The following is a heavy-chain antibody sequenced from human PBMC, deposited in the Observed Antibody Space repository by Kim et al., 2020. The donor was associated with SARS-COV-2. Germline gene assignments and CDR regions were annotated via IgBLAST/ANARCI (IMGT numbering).Heavy chain of an antibody. V-gene: IGHV4-59*01. CDR2: TYYSGST. Sequence: SETLSLTCSVSGGPISSYSWSWIRQPPGKGLEWIGYTYYSGSTNYNPSLKSRVTISVDTSKNQFPLKLSSVTAADTAVYYCARDHIGYCTSTSCSLHFDYWRQGTLVTVSS. J-gene: IGHJ4*02. D-gene: IGHD2-2*01. CDR1: GGPISSYS. CDR3: ARDHIGYCTSTSCSLHFDY.